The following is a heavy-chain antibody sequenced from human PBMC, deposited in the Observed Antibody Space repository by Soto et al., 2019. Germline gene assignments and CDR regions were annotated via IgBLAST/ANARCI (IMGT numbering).Heavy chain of an antibody. D-gene: IGHD6-19*01. Sequence: GGSLRLSCAASGLTFSSYAMSWVRQAPGKGLEWVSSISGSGGSTYYADSVKGRFTISRDNSKDTLFLQMNSLRAEDTAVYYCAKEGWAVAGPVGWFDPWGQGALVTVSS. CDR3: AKEGWAVAGPVGWFDP. CDR2: ISGSGGST. J-gene: IGHJ5*02. V-gene: IGHV3-23*01. CDR1: GLTFSSYA.